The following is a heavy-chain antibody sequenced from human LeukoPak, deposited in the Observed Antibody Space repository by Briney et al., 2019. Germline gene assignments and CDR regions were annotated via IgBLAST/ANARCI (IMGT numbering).Heavy chain of an antibody. D-gene: IGHD4-17*01. V-gene: IGHV4-34*01. Sequence: PSETLSLTCAVYGGSFSGYYWSWIRQPPGKGLEWIGEINHSGSTNYNPSLKSRVTISVDTSKNQFSLKLSSVTAADTAVYYCARDIYGDYGGVDFWGRGTLVTISS. J-gene: IGHJ4*02. CDR2: INHSGST. CDR3: ARDIYGDYGGVDF. CDR1: GGSFSGYY.